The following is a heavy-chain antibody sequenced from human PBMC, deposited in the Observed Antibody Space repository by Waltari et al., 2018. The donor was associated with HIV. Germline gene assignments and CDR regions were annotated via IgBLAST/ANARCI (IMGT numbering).Heavy chain of an antibody. V-gene: IGHV2-5*01. D-gene: IGHD2-15*01. CDR3: AHKGGPFDY. Sequence: QITLKESGPTLVKPTQTLTLTCTFSGFSLSTSGVGGSWIRQPSGKELECLALIYLNDDKRYSPSLKSRLTITKDTSKCQVVLTMTNMDPVDTATYYCAHKGGPFDYWGQGTLVTVSS. CDR1: GFSLSTSGVG. J-gene: IGHJ4*02. CDR2: IYLNDDK.